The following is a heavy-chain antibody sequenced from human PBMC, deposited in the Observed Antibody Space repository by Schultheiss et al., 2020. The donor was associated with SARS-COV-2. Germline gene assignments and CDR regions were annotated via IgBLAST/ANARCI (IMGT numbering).Heavy chain of an antibody. CDR2: ISSSSSYI. V-gene: IGHV3-21*04. Sequence: GGSLRLSCAASGFTFSSYAMNWVRQAPGKGLEWVSSISSSSSYIYYADSVKGRFTISRDNAKNSLYLQMNSLRAEDTAVYYCARGRSSGWLSDYYGMDVWGQGTTVTVSS. J-gene: IGHJ6*02. D-gene: IGHD6-19*01. CDR3: ARGRSSGWLSDYYGMDV. CDR1: GFTFSSYA.